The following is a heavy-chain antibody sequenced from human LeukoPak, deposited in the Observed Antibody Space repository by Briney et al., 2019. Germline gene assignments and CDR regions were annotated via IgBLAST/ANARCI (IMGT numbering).Heavy chain of an antibody. D-gene: IGHD6-6*01. V-gene: IGHV4-4*07. CDR1: GGSFSGYY. J-gene: IGHJ4*02. CDR2: IYTSGST. CDR3: ARDTRQSIAAPWDY. Sequence: SETLSLTCAVYGGSFSGYYWSWIRQPAGKGLEWIGRIYTSGSTNYNPSLKSRVTMSVDTSKNQFSLKLSSVTAADMAVYYCARDTRQSIAAPWDYWGQGTLVTVSS.